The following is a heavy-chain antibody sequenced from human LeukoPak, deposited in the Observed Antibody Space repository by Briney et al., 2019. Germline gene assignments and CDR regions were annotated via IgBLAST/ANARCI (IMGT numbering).Heavy chain of an antibody. D-gene: IGHD6-13*01. CDR1: GFTFSDYY. J-gene: IGHJ4*02. Sequence: GGSLRLSCAGSGFTFSDYYMSWIRQAPGKGLEWVSYISSSSTYTNYADSVKGRFTISRDNAKNSLYLEMDSLRAEYTGAYYCARGIISAAGTDWGQGTLVTVSS. CDR3: ARGIISAAGTD. CDR2: ISSSSTYT. V-gene: IGHV3-11*05.